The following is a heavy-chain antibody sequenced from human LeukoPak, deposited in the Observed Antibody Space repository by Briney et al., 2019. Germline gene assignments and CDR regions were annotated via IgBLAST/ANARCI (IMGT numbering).Heavy chain of an antibody. CDR2: ISPSGGST. V-gene: IGHV1-46*01. Sequence: GSVKVSCKASGYTFTSYWMHWVRQAPGQGLEWVGIISPSGGSTSYAQKFQGRVTMTRDMSTSTVYMQLSSLRSEDTAVYYCAKRSGGQRPFDYWGQGTLVTVSS. J-gene: IGHJ4*02. D-gene: IGHD3-3*01. CDR3: AKRSGGQRPFDY. CDR1: GYTFTSYW.